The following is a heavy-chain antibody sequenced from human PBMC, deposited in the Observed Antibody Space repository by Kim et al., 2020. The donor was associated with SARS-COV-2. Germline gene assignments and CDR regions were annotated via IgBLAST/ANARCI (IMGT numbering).Heavy chain of an antibody. D-gene: IGHD1-7*01. CDR3: AREISVTGTTSDGMDV. V-gene: IGHV3-21*01. J-gene: IGHJ6*02. Sequence: SVKGRLTSSRDNAENSRYLQMNSLRAEDTAVYYCAREISVTGTTSDGMDVWGQGTTVTVSS.